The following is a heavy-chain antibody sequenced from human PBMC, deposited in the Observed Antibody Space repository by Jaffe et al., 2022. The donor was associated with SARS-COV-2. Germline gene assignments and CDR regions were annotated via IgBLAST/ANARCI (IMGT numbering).Heavy chain of an antibody. CDR1: GGSISSGSYY. Sequence: QVQLQESGPGLVKPSQTLSLTCTVSGGSISSGSYYWSWIRQPAGKGLEWIGRIYTSGSTNYNPSLKSRVTISVDTSKNQFSLKLSSVTAADTAVYYCARLLRKYGDYFFDYWGQGTLVTVSS. J-gene: IGHJ4*02. D-gene: IGHD4-17*01. V-gene: IGHV4-61*02. CDR3: ARLLRKYGDYFFDY. CDR2: IYTSGST.